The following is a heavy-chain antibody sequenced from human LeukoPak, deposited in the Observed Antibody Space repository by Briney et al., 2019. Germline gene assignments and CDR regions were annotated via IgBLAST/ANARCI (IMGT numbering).Heavy chain of an antibody. D-gene: IGHD3-10*01. Sequence: GGSLRLSCAASGFTFSSYSMNWVRQAPGKGLEWVSSISSSSSYIYYADSVKGRFTISRDNAKNSLYLQMNSLRAEDTAVYYCARDELLWFGELFPYYYYYMDVWGKGTTVTVSS. CDR1: GFTFSSYS. CDR2: ISSSSSYI. CDR3: ARDELLWFGELFPYYYYYMDV. J-gene: IGHJ6*03. V-gene: IGHV3-21*01.